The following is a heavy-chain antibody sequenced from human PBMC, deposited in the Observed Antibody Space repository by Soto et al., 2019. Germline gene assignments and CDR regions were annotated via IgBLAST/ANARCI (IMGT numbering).Heavy chain of an antibody. CDR2: IWHDGSDK. D-gene: IGHD5-12*01. V-gene: IGHV3-33*01. Sequence: QVQLVESGGGVVQPGTSLRLSCAASGFTFSSYGMHWVRQAPGKGLEWVAVIWHDGSDKYYVDSVKGRFTISRDNSKNTLDLQINSLRAEDTAVYYCVREAIVASTVPHNWVDSWGQGTLVTVSS. J-gene: IGHJ5*01. CDR1: GFTFSSYG. CDR3: VREAIVASTVPHNWVDS.